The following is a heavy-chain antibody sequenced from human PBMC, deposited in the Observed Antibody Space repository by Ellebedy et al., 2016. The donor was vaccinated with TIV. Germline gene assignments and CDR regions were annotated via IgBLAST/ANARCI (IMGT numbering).Heavy chain of an antibody. V-gene: IGHV3-30-3*01. J-gene: IGHJ3*02. CDR1: GFTFSRYA. CDR3: ARVKAYSAFDI. D-gene: IGHD2-15*01. Sequence: PGGSLRLSCAASGFTFSRYAMHWVRQAPGKGLEWVAVISYDGSNYYYAYSVKGRFTISRHKSKDTLYLQMKSLRADDTAVYYCARVKAYSAFDIWGQGTRVTVSS. CDR2: ISYDGSNY.